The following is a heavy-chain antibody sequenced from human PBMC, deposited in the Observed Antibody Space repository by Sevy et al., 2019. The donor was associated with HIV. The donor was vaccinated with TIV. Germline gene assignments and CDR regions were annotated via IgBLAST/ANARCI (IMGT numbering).Heavy chain of an antibody. D-gene: IGHD2-2*01. Sequence: ASVKVSCKTSGGIFSNYVMHWVRQAPGQGLEWMGGFIPIFGKTKYAQKFQGRVTLTADESTGTAYMELSSLTSEDTAVYFCARGNQGVPAAIHDWFDPWAREPWSPSPQ. CDR3: ARGNQGVPAAIHDWFDP. J-gene: IGHJ5*02. V-gene: IGHV1-69*13. CDR2: FIPIFGKT. CDR1: GGIFSNYV.